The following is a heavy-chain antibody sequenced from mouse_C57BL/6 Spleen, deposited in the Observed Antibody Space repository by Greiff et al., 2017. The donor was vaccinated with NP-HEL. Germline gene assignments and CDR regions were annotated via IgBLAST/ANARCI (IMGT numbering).Heavy chain of an antibody. CDR1: GYTFTSYW. V-gene: IGHV1-50*01. Sequence: QVQLQQPGAELVKPGASVKLSCKASGYTFTSYWMQWVKQRPGQGLEWIGEIDPSDGYTNYNQKFKGKATMTVDTSSSTAYMQLSSLTSEDAAVYYCAREDDGNLDYWGQGTTLTVSS. J-gene: IGHJ2*01. CDR2: IDPSDGYT. D-gene: IGHD2-3*01. CDR3: AREDDGNLDY.